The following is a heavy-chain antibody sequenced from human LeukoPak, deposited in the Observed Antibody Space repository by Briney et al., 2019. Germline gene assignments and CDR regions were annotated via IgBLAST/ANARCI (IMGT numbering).Heavy chain of an antibody. V-gene: IGHV3-30-3*01. CDR2: ISYDGSNK. Sequence: GGSLRLSCAASGFTFSSYAMHWVRQAPGKGLEWVAVISYDGSNKYYADSVKGRFTISRDNSKNTLYLQMNSLRAEDTAVYYCARDPPRRRDFWSGYYLPIPPYYFDYWGQGTLVTVSS. J-gene: IGHJ4*02. D-gene: IGHD3-3*01. CDR3: ARDPPRRRDFWSGYYLPIPPYYFDY. CDR1: GFTFSSYA.